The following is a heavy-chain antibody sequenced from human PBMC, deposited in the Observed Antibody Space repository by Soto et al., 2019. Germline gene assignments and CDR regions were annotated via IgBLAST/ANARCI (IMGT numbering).Heavy chain of an antibody. D-gene: IGHD3-22*01. CDR2: IYPGDSDT. J-gene: IGHJ4*02. V-gene: IGHV5-51*01. CDR3: ASRLQYERSGYYSFDS. Sequence: GESLKISCKGSGYIFSNYWIGWVRQMPGNGLEWMGIIYPGDSDTRYSPSFQGQVTISADKSSNTAYLQWSTLKASDTAMYYCASRLQYERSGYYSFDSWGRGTQVTVSS. CDR1: GYIFSNYW.